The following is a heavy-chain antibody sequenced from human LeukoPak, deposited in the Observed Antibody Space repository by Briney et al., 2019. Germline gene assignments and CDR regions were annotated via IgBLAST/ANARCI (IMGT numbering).Heavy chain of an antibody. CDR2: IYYSGST. J-gene: IGHJ4*02. CDR3: ARDRGWMGYGDYYFDY. D-gene: IGHD4-17*01. Sequence: SETLSLTCTVSGGSISSYYWSRIRQPPGKGLEWIGYIYYSGSTNCNPSLKSRVTISVDTSKNQFSLKLSSVTAADTAVYYCARDRGWMGYGDYYFDYWGQGTLVTVSS. CDR1: GGSISSYY. V-gene: IGHV4-59*01.